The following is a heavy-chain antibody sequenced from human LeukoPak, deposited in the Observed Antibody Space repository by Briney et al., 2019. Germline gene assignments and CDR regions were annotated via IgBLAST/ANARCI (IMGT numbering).Heavy chain of an antibody. CDR2: MNPNSGNT. CDR3: ARLYDFWSGYPYYYYYGMDV. D-gene: IGHD3-3*01. V-gene: IGHV1-8*01. J-gene: IGHJ6*02. Sequence: ASVKVSCKASGYTFTSYDIIWVRQATGQGLEWMGWMNPNSGNTGYAQKFQGRVTMTRNTSISTAYMELSSLRSEDTAVYYCARLYDFWSGYPYYYYYGMDVWGQGTTVTVSS. CDR1: GYTFTSYD.